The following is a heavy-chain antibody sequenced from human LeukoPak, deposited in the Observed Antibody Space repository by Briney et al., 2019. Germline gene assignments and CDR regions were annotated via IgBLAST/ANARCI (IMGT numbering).Heavy chain of an antibody. CDR3: ARDGGARGYSFIRGQNAFDI. V-gene: IGHV4-38-2*02. CDR2: IYHSGST. CDR1: VYSIYSGYY. J-gene: IGHJ3*02. Sequence: PSETLSRTCIVSVYSIYSGYYWGWVRQPPGKGLEWIGSIYHSGSTYYNPSLKSRVTISVDTSKNQFSLKLSSVTAEDTAVYYCARDGGARGYSFIRGQNAFDIWGQGTMVTVSS. D-gene: IGHD5-18*01.